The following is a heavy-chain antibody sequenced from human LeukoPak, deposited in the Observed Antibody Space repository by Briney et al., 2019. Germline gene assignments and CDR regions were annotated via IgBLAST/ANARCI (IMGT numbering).Heavy chain of an antibody. D-gene: IGHD3-10*01. CDR1: GYTFTSYG. CDR3: ARNLERITMVRGVIDWGQDWFDP. CDR2: ISAYNGNT. Sequence: ASVKVSCKASGYTFTSYGISWVRQAPGQGLEWMGWISAYNGNTNYAQKLQGRVTMTTDTSTSTAYMELRSLRSDDTAVYYCARNLERITMVRGVIDWGQDWFDPWGQGTLVTVSS. J-gene: IGHJ5*02. V-gene: IGHV1-18*01.